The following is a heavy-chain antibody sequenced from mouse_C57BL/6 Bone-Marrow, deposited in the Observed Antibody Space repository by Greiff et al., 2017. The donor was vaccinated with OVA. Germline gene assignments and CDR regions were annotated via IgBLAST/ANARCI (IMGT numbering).Heavy chain of an antibody. V-gene: IGHV1-5*01. CDR1: GYTFTSYW. D-gene: IGHD2-1*01. Sequence: VQLQQSGTVLARPGASVKMSCKTSGYTFTSYWMHWVKQRPGQGLEWIGVIYPGNSDTSYNQKFKGKAKLTAATSASTAYMELSSLTNEDSAVYYCTGWTDYGNYDYWGQGTTLTVSS. CDR2: IYPGNSDT. J-gene: IGHJ2*01. CDR3: TGWTDYGNYDY.